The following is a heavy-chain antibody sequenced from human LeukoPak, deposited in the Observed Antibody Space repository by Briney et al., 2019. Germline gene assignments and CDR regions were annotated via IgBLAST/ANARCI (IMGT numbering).Heavy chain of an antibody. V-gene: IGHV4-31*03. J-gene: IGHJ4*02. CDR3: ARAVPEFRT. D-gene: IGHD1-7*01. Sequence: SQTLSLTCTVSGDSITSGGSYWTWLRQHPGRGLEWIGYIYYTGSTFYNPSLKSRLTLSVDTSKNQFSLKLTSMTAADTAVYLCARAVPEFRTWGQGTLVTVSS. CDR1: GDSITSGGSY. CDR2: IYYTGST.